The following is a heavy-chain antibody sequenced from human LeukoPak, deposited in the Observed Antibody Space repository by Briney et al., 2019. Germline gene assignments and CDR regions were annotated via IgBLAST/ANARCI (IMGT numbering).Heavy chain of an antibody. J-gene: IGHJ4*02. CDR3: ARDGGHTVTGGSDY. D-gene: IGHD4-17*01. CDR1: GFTFDDYG. V-gene: IGHV3-20*04. CDR2: INWNGGST. Sequence: GGSLRLSCAASGFTFDDYGMSWVRQAPGKGLEWVSGINWNGGSTGYADSVKGRFTISRDNAKNSLYLQMNSLRAEDTALYYCARDGGHTVTGGSDYWGQGTLVTVSS.